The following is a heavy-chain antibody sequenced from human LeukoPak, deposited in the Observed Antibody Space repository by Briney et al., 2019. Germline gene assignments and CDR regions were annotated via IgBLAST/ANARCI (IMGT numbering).Heavy chain of an antibody. V-gene: IGHV5-10-1*01. Sequence: GESLKISCKGSGYSFISYWISWVRQMPGKGLEWMGRIDPSDSYTNYSPSFQGHVTISADKSISTAYLQWSSLKASDTAMYYCARLTGTTPLYYYYGMDVWGQGTTVTVSS. J-gene: IGHJ6*02. CDR1: GYSFISYW. D-gene: IGHD1-14*01. CDR3: ARLTGTTPLYYYYGMDV. CDR2: IDPSDSYT.